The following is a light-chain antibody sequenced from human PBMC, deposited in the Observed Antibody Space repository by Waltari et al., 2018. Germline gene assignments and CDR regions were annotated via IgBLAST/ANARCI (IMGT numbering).Light chain of an antibody. J-gene: IGKJ2*01. V-gene: IGKV3-11*01. CDR1: QSISSY. CDR3: QQRSNWPPYT. CDR2: DAS. Sequence: EIVLTQSPAPLSLSPGERATLSCRASQSISSYLAWYQQKVGQAPRLLIYDASNRATGIPARFSASGSGTDFTLTISSLEPEDFAVYYCQQRSNWPPYTFGQGTKLDLK.